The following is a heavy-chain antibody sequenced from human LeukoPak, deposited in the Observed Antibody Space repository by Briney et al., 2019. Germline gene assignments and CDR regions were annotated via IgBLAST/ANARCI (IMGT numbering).Heavy chain of an antibody. Sequence: GGSLRLSCAASGFSFSGSAIHWVRQASGKGLEWLGRIRSKTNNYATAYGASVKGRFTISRDDSKNTAYLQMNSLKTEDTAVYYCTRGSGPYAVFDPWGQGTLVTVSS. J-gene: IGHJ5*02. CDR1: GFSFSGSA. CDR3: TRGSGPYAVFDP. CDR2: IRSKTNNYAT. V-gene: IGHV3-73*01. D-gene: IGHD6-19*01.